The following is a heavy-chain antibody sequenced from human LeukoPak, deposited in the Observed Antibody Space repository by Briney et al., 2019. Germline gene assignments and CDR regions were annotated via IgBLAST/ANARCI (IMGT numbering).Heavy chain of an antibody. CDR2: LFSSGGA. D-gene: IGHD5-24*01. CDR3: ARHGRKDGPFTY. CDR1: GGSISTYY. J-gene: IGHJ4*02. Sequence: SETLILTCVAAGGSISTYYGSWFLQPPAKRLEWIGYLFSSGGANYYPALKSRVSISEDTYKNQVSLNLNSVTAADKDVYYYARHGRKDGPFTYWGQGTLVTVSS. V-gene: IGHV4-59*08.